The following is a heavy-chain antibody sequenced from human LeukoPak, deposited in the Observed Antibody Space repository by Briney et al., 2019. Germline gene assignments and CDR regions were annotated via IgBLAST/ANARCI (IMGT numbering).Heavy chain of an antibody. V-gene: IGHV1-69*05. CDR3: ARESSPYYDYVWGSYRYSLD. Sequence: SVKVSCKASGGTFSSYAISWVRQAPGQGLEWMGGIIPIFGTANYAQKFRGRVTITTDESTSTAYMELSSLRSEDTAVYYCARESSPYYDYVWGSYRYSLDWGQGTLVTVSS. CDR1: GGTFSSYA. D-gene: IGHD3-16*02. CDR2: IIPIFGTA. J-gene: IGHJ4*02.